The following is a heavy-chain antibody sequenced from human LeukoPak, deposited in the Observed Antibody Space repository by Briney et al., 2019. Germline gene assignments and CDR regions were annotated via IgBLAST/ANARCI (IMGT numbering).Heavy chain of an antibody. CDR1: GFTFSSYG. Sequence: GGSLRLSCAASGFTFSSYGMHWVRQVPGKGLEWVAVISYDGSNKYYADSVKGRFTISRDNSKNTLYLQMNSLRAEDTAVYYCARAFGLTDYWGQGTLVTVSS. CDR3: ARAFGLTDY. CDR2: ISYDGSNK. J-gene: IGHJ4*02. V-gene: IGHV3-30*03. D-gene: IGHD3/OR15-3a*01.